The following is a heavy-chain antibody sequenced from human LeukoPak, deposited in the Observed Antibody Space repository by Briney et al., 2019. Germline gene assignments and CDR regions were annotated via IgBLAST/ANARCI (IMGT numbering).Heavy chain of an antibody. Sequence: SETLSLTCTVSGGSISSYYWSWIRQPPGKGLEWIGSIYYSGSTYYNPSLKSRVTISVDTSKNQFSLKLSSVTAADTAVYYCARHSSSPSDWFGPWGQGTLVTVSS. D-gene: IGHD2-21*01. CDR2: IYYSGST. CDR1: GGSISSYY. J-gene: IGHJ5*02. V-gene: IGHV4-59*05. CDR3: ARHSSSPSDWFGP.